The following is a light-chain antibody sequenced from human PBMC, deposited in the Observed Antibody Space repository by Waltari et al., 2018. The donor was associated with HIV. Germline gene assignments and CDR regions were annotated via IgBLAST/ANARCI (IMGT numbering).Light chain of an antibody. CDR1: SGSIASNQ. Sequence: NFMLTQPQPVSASPGKTATIPCTGSSGSIASNQVQLQQKRPGRAPTTVIYEDNQRPSGVPDRFSGSIDSSSNSASLTISGLKTEDEADYYCQSYDSSNVVFGGGTKLTVL. V-gene: IGLV6-57*02. J-gene: IGLJ2*01. CDR2: EDN. CDR3: QSYDSSNVV.